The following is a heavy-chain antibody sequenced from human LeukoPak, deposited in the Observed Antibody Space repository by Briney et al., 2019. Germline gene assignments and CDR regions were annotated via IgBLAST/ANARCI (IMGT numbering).Heavy chain of an antibody. Sequence: ASVKVSCKASGYTFTSYAMHWVRQAPGQRLEWMGWINAGNGNTKYSQKFQGRVTITRDTSASTAYMELSSLRSEDTAVYYCARQDRYYYDSSGPYYFDYWGQGTLVTVSS. J-gene: IGHJ4*02. CDR1: GYTFTSYA. CDR2: INAGNGNT. CDR3: ARQDRYYYDSSGPYYFDY. V-gene: IGHV1-3*01. D-gene: IGHD3-22*01.